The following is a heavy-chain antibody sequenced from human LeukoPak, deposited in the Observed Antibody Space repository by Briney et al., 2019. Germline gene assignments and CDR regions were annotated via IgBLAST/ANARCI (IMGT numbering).Heavy chain of an antibody. J-gene: IGHJ4*02. Sequence: GGSLRLSCAASGFTFSSYGMHWVRQAPGKGLEWVAVISYDGSNKYYADSVKGRFTISRDNSKNTLYLQMNSLRAEDTAVYYCAKDKKYSSSWLDYWGQGTLVTVSS. CDR1: GFTFSSYG. CDR3: AKDKKYSSSWLDY. V-gene: IGHV3-30*18. CDR2: ISYDGSNK. D-gene: IGHD6-13*01.